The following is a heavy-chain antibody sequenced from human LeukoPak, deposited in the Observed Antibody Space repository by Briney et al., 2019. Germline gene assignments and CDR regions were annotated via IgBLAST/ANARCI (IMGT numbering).Heavy chain of an antibody. V-gene: IGHV1-8*01. D-gene: IGHD2-2*01. J-gene: IGHJ4*02. CDR3: ARRYCSSTSCRGGADY. CDR2: MNPNSGNT. Sequence: ASVKVSCKASGYTFTSYDINWVRQATGQGLEWMGWMNPNSGNTGYAQKFQGRVTMTRNTSISTAYMELSSLRSEDTAVYYCARRYCSSTSCRGGADYWGQGTLVTVSS. CDR1: GYTFTSYD.